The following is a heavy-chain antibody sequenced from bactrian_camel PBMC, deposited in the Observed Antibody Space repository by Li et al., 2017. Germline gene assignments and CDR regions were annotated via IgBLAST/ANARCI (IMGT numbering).Heavy chain of an antibody. V-gene: IGHV3S55*01. CDR3: AAAKGLPDLLRGGYLSARSYNY. CDR2: IGSSGST. Sequence: HVQLVESGGGSVQAGGSLRLSCAFSGYTYSGHCMGWFRQAPGKEREGVAIIGSSGSTGYADSVKGRFTISKDNAKNTLYLRMNSLKPEDTAIYYCAAAKGLPDLLRGGYLSARSYNYWGRGTQVTVS. D-gene: IGHD3*01. J-gene: IGHJ4*01. CDR1: GYTYSGHC.